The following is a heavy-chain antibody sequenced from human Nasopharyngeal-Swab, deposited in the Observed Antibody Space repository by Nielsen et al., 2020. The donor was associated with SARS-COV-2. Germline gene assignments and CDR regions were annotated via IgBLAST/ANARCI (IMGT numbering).Heavy chain of an antibody. Sequence: SGPTLVKPTHTLTLTCTFSGFSLSPSGMCVSWIRQPPGKPLEWLALIDWDDDKYYSTSLKTRLTISKDTSKNQVVLTMTNMDPVDTATYYCARTYYYDSSGYSSLDYWGQGTLVTVSS. V-gene: IGHV2-70*01. J-gene: IGHJ4*02. D-gene: IGHD3-22*01. CDR3: ARTYYYDSSGYSSLDY. CDR2: IDWDDDK. CDR1: GFSLSPSGMC.